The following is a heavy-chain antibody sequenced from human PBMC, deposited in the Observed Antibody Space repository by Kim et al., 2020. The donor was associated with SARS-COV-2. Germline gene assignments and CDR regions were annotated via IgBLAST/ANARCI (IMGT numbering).Heavy chain of an antibody. V-gene: IGHV1-3*01. Sequence: ASVKVSCKASGYTFTSYAMHWVRQAPGQRLEWMGWINAGNGNTKYSQKFQGRVTITRDTSASTAYMELSSLRSEDTAVYYCARGLPTRYSGRKYGMDVWGQGTTVTVSS. D-gene: IGHD1-26*01. CDR2: INAGNGNT. CDR1: GYTFTSYA. J-gene: IGHJ6*02. CDR3: ARGLPTRYSGRKYGMDV.